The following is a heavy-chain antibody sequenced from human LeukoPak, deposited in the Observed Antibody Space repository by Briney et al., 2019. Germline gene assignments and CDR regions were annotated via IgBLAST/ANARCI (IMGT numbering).Heavy chain of an antibody. CDR2: RKEDGSEN. CDR3: TRLRYSDY. J-gene: IGHJ4*02. CDR1: GFTFISYS. D-gene: IGHD3-9*01. V-gene: IGHV3-7*01. Sequence: GGPLRLSCAASGFTFISYSMTWVRQPPGRGREWVAKRKEDGSENNYVESVKGRFTIYRDNANTSLYLQMNNLIADYTAVYYCTRLRYSDYWGQGTLVTVSS.